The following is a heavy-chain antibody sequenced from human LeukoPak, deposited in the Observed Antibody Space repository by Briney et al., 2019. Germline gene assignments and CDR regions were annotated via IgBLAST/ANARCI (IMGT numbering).Heavy chain of an antibody. V-gene: IGHV3-48*02. J-gene: IGHJ4*02. D-gene: IGHD3-10*01. CDR2: ISSSSSTI. CDR3: ARDRKGSPLGIFDY. CDR1: GFTFSSYS. Sequence: PGGSLRLSCAASGFTFSSYSMNWVRQAPGKGLEWVSYISSSSSTIYYADSVKGRFTISRDNAKNSLYLQMNSLRDENTAVYYCARDRKGSPLGIFDYWGQGTLVTVSS.